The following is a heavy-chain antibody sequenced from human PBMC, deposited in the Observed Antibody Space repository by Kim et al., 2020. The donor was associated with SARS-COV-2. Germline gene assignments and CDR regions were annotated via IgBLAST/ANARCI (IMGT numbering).Heavy chain of an antibody. J-gene: IGHJ4*02. V-gene: IGHV5-51*01. Sequence: PSFQAQVTISADESISTAYLQWSSLKASDTAMYYCARQIRNVATFFDYWGQGTLVTVSS. D-gene: IGHD1-26*01. CDR3: ARQIRNVATFFDY.